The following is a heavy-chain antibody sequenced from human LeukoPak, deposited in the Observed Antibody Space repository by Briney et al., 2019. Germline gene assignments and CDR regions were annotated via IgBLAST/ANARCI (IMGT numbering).Heavy chain of an antibody. CDR2: ISGSDGRT. J-gene: IGHJ6*02. D-gene: IGHD5/OR15-5a*01. CDR1: GFTFSNYP. V-gene: IGHV3-23*01. Sequence: GGSLRLSYAASGFTFSNYPMIWVRRAPGKGLDSISSISGSDGRTYYTDSVKGRFTISRDNFKNILYLQMNSLRPEDTAVYYCAKVMSTTVSYWYGMDAWGQGTTVTVSS. CDR3: AKVMSTTVSYWYGMDA.